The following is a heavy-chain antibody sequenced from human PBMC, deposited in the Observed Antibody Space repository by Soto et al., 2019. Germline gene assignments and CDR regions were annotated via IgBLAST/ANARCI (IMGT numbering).Heavy chain of an antibody. CDR3: ARSKWGQQLPVDY. CDR2: INPNSGGT. Sequence: GASVKVSCKASGYTFTGYYMHWVRQAPGQGLEWMGWINPNSGGTNYAQKFQGWVTMTRDTSISTAYMELSRLRSDDMAVYYCARSKWGQQLPVDYWGQGTLVTVSS. J-gene: IGHJ4*02. V-gene: IGHV1-2*04. D-gene: IGHD6-13*01. CDR1: GYTFTGYY.